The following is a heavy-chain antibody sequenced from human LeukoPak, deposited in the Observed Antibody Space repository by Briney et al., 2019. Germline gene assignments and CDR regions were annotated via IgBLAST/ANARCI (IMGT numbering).Heavy chain of an antibody. Sequence: GGSLRLSCAASGFTFSSYSMNWVRQAPGRGLEWVSSISSSSSYIYYADSVKGRFTISRDNAKNSLYLQMNSLRAEDTAVYYCASLDIVVVPAVAENAFDIWGQGTMVTVSS. V-gene: IGHV3-21*01. D-gene: IGHD2-2*03. CDR1: GFTFSSYS. CDR3: ASLDIVVVPAVAENAFDI. J-gene: IGHJ3*02. CDR2: ISSSSSYI.